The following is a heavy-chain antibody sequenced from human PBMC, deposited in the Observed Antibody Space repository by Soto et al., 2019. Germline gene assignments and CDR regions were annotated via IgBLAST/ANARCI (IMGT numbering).Heavy chain of an antibody. D-gene: IGHD3-16*01. Sequence: QITLKESGPPLVKPTQTLTLTCTFSGFSLTTRGVGVGWISQPPGKALECLALIYWDDDKRHSPSLQSRLSITKDPSKNQVVLTMTNVDPVDTATYYRAHIPNYYQYDWFDPWGQGTLVSVSS. CDR2: IYWDDDK. J-gene: IGHJ5*02. CDR1: GFSLTTRGVG. CDR3: AHIPNYYQYDWFDP. V-gene: IGHV2-5*02.